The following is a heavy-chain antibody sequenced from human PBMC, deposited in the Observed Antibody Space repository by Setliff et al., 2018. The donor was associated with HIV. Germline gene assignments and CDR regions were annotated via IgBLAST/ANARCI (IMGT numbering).Heavy chain of an antibody. J-gene: IGHJ4*02. CDR3: VRDLARVIAH. CDR2: VTPDGGDK. D-gene: IGHD2-21*01. CDR1: GCSISSHY. Sequence: PSETLSLTCTVSGCSISSHYWSWVRQTPGKGLEWVASVTPDGGDKYYANSMRGRFTISRDNGKNAVYLQMNSLTAEDTALYYCVRDLARVIAHWGQGTLVTVSS. V-gene: IGHV3-7*01.